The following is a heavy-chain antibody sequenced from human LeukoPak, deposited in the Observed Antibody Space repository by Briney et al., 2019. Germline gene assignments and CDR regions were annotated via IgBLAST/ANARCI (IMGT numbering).Heavy chain of an antibody. V-gene: IGHV4-30-4*01. CDR2: IYYSGST. J-gene: IGHJ4*02. CDR1: GGSISSGDHY. CDR3: ARDRQVDSSGYYGMDY. Sequence: SETLSLTCTVSGGSISSGDHYWSWIRQPPGKGLEWIGYIYYSGSTYYNPSLKSRVTISVDTSKNQFSLKLSSVTAADTAVYYCARDRQVDSSGYYGMDYWGQGTLVTVSS. D-gene: IGHD3-22*01.